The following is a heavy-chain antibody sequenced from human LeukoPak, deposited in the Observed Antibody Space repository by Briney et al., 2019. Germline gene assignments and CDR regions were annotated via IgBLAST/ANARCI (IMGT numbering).Heavy chain of an antibody. CDR1: GFTFSSSA. D-gene: IGHD4-23*01. CDR2: ISAGSEST. Sequence: GGSLRLSCAASGFTFSSSAMNWVRQAPGKGLEWLSAISAGSESTFYADSVKVRFTISRDNSRSTVYLQMNSLRAEDTAVYFCAKGAPAYRGKLDYWGQGALVTVSS. V-gene: IGHV3-23*01. CDR3: AKGAPAYRGKLDY. J-gene: IGHJ4*02.